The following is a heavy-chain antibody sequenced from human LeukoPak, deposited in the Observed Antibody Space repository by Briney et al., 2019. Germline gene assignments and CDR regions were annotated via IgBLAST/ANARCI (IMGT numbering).Heavy chain of an antibody. Sequence: PGGSLRLSCAASGFTFSSYSMNRVRQAPGKGLEWVSSISSSSSYIYYADSVKGRSTISRDNAKNSLYLQMNSLRAEDTAVYYCARDNAGGSGWYSPSGYNWFDPWGQGTLVTVSS. J-gene: IGHJ5*02. CDR2: ISSSSSYI. V-gene: IGHV3-21*01. D-gene: IGHD6-13*01. CDR1: GFTFSSYS. CDR3: ARDNAGGSGWYSPSGYNWFDP.